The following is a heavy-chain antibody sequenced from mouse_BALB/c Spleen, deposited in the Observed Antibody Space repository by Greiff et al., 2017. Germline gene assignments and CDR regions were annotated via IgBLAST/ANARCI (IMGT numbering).Heavy chain of an antibody. Sequence: VQGVESGPGLVAPSQSLSITCTVSGFSLTSYGVHWVRQPPGKGLEWLGVIWAGGSTNYNSALMSRLSISKDNSKSQVFLKMNSLQTDDTAMYYCARDGVYAMDYWGQGTSVTVSS. J-gene: IGHJ4*01. CDR1: GFSLTSYG. V-gene: IGHV2-9*02. CDR3: ARDGVYAMDY. CDR2: IWAGGST.